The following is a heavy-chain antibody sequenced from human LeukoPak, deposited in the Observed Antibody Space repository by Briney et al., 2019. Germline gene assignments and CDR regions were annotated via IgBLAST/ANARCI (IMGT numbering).Heavy chain of an antibody. CDR2: ISSSSSTI. J-gene: IGHJ6*02. Sequence: GGSLRLSCAASGFTFSSYSMNWVRQAPGKGLEWVSYISSSSSTIYYADSVKGRFTISRDNAKNSLYLQMNSLRAEDTAVYYCARVVTVTHYGMDVWGQGTTVTVSS. V-gene: IGHV3-48*01. D-gene: IGHD4-17*01. CDR1: GFTFSSYS. CDR3: ARVVTVTHYGMDV.